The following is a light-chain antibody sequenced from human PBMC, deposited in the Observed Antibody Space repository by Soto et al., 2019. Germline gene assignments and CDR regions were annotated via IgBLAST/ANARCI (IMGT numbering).Light chain of an antibody. J-gene: IGKJ1*01. CDR3: QQYSNSPRT. CDR1: QSVGSY. Sequence: EIVLTQSPGTLSLSPGERATLSCRASQSVGSYLAWYQQQPGQAPRLLIYGASSRATGIPDRFSGSGSGTDFTLTISRLEPEDFAVYYCQQYSNSPRTFGQGTKVDIK. CDR2: GAS. V-gene: IGKV3-20*01.